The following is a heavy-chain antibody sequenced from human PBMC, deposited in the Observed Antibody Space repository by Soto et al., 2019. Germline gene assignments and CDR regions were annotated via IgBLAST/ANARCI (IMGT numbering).Heavy chain of an antibody. J-gene: IGHJ4*02. D-gene: IGHD3-3*01. CDR3: TRVLSITIFGVVRAVFDY. CDR2: IRSKAYGGTT. CDR1: GFTFGDYA. Sequence: EVQLVESGGGLVQPGRSLRLSCTASGFTFGDYAMSWFRQAPGKGLEWVGFIRSKAYGGTTEYAASVKGRFTISRDDSKSIAYLQMNSLKTEDTAVYYCTRVLSITIFGVVRAVFDYWGQGTLVTVSS. V-gene: IGHV3-49*03.